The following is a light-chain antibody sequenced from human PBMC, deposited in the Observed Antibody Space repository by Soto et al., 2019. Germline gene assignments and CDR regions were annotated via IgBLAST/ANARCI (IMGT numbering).Light chain of an antibody. CDR1: QGINNW. Sequence: ASVGDRVTITCRASQGINNWLAWYQQKPGKAPKLLIYAASSLQSEVPSRFSGSGSGTDFTLTINSLQPEDFATYYCQQAYNFPLTFGQGTRLEIK. CDR3: QQAYNFPLT. V-gene: IGKV1D-12*01. J-gene: IGKJ5*01. CDR2: AAS.